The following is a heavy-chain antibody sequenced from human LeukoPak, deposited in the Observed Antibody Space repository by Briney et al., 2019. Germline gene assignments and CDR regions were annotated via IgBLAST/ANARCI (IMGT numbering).Heavy chain of an antibody. J-gene: IGHJ4*02. CDR1: GYFVSSGYY. Sequence: SETLSLTCGVSGYFVSSGYYWGWIRQPPWKGLEWIGNIYNTGSTYYNPSLKSRVTISVDTSNNQFSLKLSSVTSADTAVYYCASRTTVTNALSFDYWGQGSLVIVSS. V-gene: IGHV4-38-2*01. CDR3: ASRTTVTNALSFDY. CDR2: IYNTGST. D-gene: IGHD4-11*01.